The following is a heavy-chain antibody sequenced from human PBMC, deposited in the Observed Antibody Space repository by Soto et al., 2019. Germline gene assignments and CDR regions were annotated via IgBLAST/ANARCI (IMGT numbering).Heavy chain of an antibody. Sequence: ASVKVSCKASGYTFTGYYMHWVRQAPGQGLEWMGWINPNSGGTNYAQKFQGWVTMTRDTSISTAYMELSRLRSDDTAVYYCARGKLISGSLYYYYGMDFWGQGTTVTVS. CDR2: INPNSGGT. D-gene: IGHD3-22*01. CDR3: ARGKLISGSLYYYYGMDF. J-gene: IGHJ6*02. V-gene: IGHV1-2*04. CDR1: GYTFTGYY.